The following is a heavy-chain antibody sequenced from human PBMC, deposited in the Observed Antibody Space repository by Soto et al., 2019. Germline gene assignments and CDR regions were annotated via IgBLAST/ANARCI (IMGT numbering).Heavy chain of an antibody. Sequence: ESGGGLVKPGGSLRLSCAASGFTFSSYSMNWVRQAPGKGLEWVSSISSSSSYIYYADSVKGRFTISRDNAKNSLYLQMNSLRAEDTAVYYCARGDRSGYCSGGSCYSGFDYCGQGTLVTVSS. CDR3: ARGDRSGYCSGGSCYSGFDY. CDR2: ISSSSSYI. J-gene: IGHJ4*02. D-gene: IGHD2-15*01. V-gene: IGHV3-21*01. CDR1: GFTFSSYS.